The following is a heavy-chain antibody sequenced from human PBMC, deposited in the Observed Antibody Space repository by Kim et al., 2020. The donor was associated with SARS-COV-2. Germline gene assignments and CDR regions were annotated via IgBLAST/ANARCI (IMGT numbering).Heavy chain of an antibody. D-gene: IGHD3-22*01. CDR3: ARHLPGSSTGYHFDS. Sequence: GESLKISCKGSGYSFTNYWITWVRQIPGKGLEWMGKITPSGPYTTYSPSFQGHVTISVDKSISTAYMQWRSLQASDSAIYYCARHLPGSSTGYHFDSWGQGTLVTVSS. CDR1: GYSFTNYW. CDR2: ITPSGPYT. V-gene: IGHV5-10-1*01. J-gene: IGHJ4*02.